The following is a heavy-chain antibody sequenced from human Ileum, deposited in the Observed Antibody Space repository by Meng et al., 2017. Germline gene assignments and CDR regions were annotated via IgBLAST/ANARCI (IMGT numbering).Heavy chain of an antibody. V-gene: IGHV4-34*01. Sequence: QGELPQWGAGLLQLSEPLSRTCAVYGGSFSGYYWSWIRQAPGKGLEWIGEINHSGSTNYNPSLKSRVSISVDRSNNQISLTVSSVTAADTAVYYCAGATIRTYYYGSGSYYFTKWGQGTLVTVSS. CDR2: INHSGST. D-gene: IGHD3-10*01. CDR1: GGSFSGYY. CDR3: AGATIRTYYYGSGSYYFTK. J-gene: IGHJ4*02.